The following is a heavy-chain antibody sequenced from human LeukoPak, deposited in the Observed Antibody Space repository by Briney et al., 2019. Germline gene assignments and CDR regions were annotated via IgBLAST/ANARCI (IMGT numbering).Heavy chain of an antibody. D-gene: IGHD3-10*01. Sequence: PLETLSLTCTVSGGSVSSGSYYWSWIRQPPGKGLEWIGYIYYSGSTNYNPSLKSRVTISVDTSKNQFSLKLNFVTAADTAVYYRARVSLTVVREAPDYYYGMDVWGKGTTVTVSS. J-gene: IGHJ6*04. V-gene: IGHV4-61*01. CDR2: IYYSGST. CDR1: GGSVSSGSYY. CDR3: ARVSLTVVREAPDYYYGMDV.